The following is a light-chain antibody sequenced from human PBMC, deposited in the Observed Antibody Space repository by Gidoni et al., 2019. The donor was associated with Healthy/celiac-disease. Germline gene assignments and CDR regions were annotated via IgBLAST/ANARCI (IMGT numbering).Light chain of an antibody. Sequence: QSALTQPASVSGSPGQSITISCTGTSSDVGGYIYVSWYQQHPGKAPKLMIYEVSNRPSGVPDRFSGSKSGNTASLTISGLQAEDEADYYCSSYTSSSTLGFGGGTKLTVL. CDR1: SSDVGGYIY. V-gene: IGLV2-14*01. CDR3: SSYTSSSTLG. J-gene: IGLJ3*02. CDR2: EVS.